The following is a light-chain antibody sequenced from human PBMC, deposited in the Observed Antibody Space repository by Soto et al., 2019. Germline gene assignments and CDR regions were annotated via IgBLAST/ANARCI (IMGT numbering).Light chain of an antibody. Sequence: QSVLTQPPSASGSPGQSVTIACTGTSSDVGDYNYVSWYQHHPGKVPKLMFYEVTKRPSGVPDRLAGSKSGNTASLTVSGLQAEEEAGYYCSSYAGSNRGVFGGGTKLTVL. J-gene: IGLJ3*02. CDR2: EVT. V-gene: IGLV2-8*01. CDR3: SSYAGSNRGV. CDR1: SSDVGDYNY.